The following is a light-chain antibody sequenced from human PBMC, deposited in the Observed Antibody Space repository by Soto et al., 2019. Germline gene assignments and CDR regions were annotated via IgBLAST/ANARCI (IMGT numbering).Light chain of an antibody. CDR2: GAS. Sequence: EIVLTQSPGTLSLSPGERATLSCRASQSVSSNYLAWYQQKPGQAPRLLIYGASSRATGIPDRFSGSGSGTDFTLTISRLEPEDFAVYYCQRYGSSPPYTFGQGTKLEIK. CDR3: QRYGSSPPYT. CDR1: QSVSSNY. V-gene: IGKV3-20*01. J-gene: IGKJ2*01.